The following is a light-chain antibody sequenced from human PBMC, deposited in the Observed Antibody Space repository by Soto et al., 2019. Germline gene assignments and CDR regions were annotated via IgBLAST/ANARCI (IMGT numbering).Light chain of an antibody. CDR1: QSISTY. Sequence: DIQMTQSPSSLSASVGDRVTITCRASQSISTYLNWYQQKPGKAPKLLMHAASSLDRGVPSRFSGSGSGTDCTPTISRLQPEDFATYYCQQSYRTPRTFGQGTKVDIK. V-gene: IGKV1-39*01. CDR2: AAS. CDR3: QQSYRTPRT. J-gene: IGKJ1*01.